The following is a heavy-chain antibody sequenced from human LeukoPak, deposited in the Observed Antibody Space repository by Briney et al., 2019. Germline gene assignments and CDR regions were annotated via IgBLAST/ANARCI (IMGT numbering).Heavy chain of an antibody. Sequence: GASVKVSCKASGYTFTGYYMHWVRQAPGQGLEWMGWINPNSGGTNYAQKFQGRVTMTRDTSISTAYMELSRLRSDDTAVYYCARVRLFTSDAFDIWGQGTMVTVSS. CDR1: GYTFTGYY. CDR2: INPNSGGT. J-gene: IGHJ3*02. D-gene: IGHD6-6*01. CDR3: ARVRLFTSDAFDI. V-gene: IGHV1-2*02.